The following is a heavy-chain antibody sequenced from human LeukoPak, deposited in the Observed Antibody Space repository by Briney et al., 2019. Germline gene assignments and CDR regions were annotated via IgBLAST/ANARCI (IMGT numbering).Heavy chain of an antibody. V-gene: IGHV4-39*07. CDR1: GGSISSSSYY. J-gene: IGHJ6*02. D-gene: IGHD3-10*01. CDR2: IYYSGST. CDR3: ARVGGYSGYYYGMDV. Sequence: SETLSLTCTVSGGSISSSSYYWGWIRQPPGKGLEWIGSIYYSGSTYYNPSLKSRVTISVDTSKNQFSLKLSSVTAADTAVYYCARVGGYSGYYYGMDVWGQGTTVTVSS.